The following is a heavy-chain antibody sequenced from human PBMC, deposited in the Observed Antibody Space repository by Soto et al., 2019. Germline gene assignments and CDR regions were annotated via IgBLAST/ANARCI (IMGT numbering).Heavy chain of an antibody. CDR1: GGSFSGYY. Sequence: SETLSLTCAVYGGSFSGYYWSWIRQPPGKGLEWIGEINHSGSTNYNPSLKSRVTMSIDTSKNQFSLKLSSVTAADTAVYYCARVSVSGVVFMTYYCDFWGQGTRVTVSS. D-gene: IGHD3-3*01. CDR2: INHSGST. J-gene: IGHJ4*02. V-gene: IGHV4-34*01. CDR3: ARVSVSGVVFMTYYCDF.